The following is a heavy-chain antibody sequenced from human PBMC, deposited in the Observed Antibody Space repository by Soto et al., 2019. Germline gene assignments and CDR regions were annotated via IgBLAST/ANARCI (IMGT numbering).Heavy chain of an antibody. CDR2: ISWNSGSI. D-gene: IGHD6-19*01. CDR3: AKDSVAVAGTGWFDP. CDR1: GFTFDDYA. Sequence: EVQLVESGGGLVQPGRSLRLSCAASGFTFDDYAMHWVRQAPGKGLEWVSGISWNSGSIGYADSVKGRFTISRDNAKNSLYLQRNSLRAEDTALYYCAKDSVAVAGTGWFDPWGQGTLVTVSS. J-gene: IGHJ5*02. V-gene: IGHV3-9*01.